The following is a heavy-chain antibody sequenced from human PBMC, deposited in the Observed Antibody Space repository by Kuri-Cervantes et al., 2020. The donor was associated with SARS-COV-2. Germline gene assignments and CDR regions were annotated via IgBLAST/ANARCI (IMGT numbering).Heavy chain of an antibody. D-gene: IGHD3-3*01. J-gene: IGHJ6*02. V-gene: IGHV3-48*01. CDR3: AGPRYYDFWSGPAGVMDV. Sequence: GGSLRLSCAASGFTFSSYSMNWVRQAPGKGLEWVSYISSSSSTIYYADSVKGRFTISRDNAKNSLYLQMNSLRAEDTAVYYCAGPRYYDFWSGPAGVMDVWGQGTTVTVSS. CDR1: GFTFSSYS. CDR2: ISSSSSTI.